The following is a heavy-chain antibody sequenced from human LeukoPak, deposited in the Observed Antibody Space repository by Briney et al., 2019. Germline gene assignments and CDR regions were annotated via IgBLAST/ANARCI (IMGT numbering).Heavy chain of an antibody. CDR3: ARDRTIFGVVIAYYFDY. J-gene: IGHJ4*02. D-gene: IGHD3-3*01. V-gene: IGHV3-30-3*01. CDR2: ISYDGSNK. CDR1: GFTFSSYA. Sequence: PGRSLRLSCAASGFTFSSYAMHWVRQAPGKGLEWVAVISYDGSNKYYADSVKGRFTISRDNSKNTLYLQMNSLRAEDTAVCYCARDRTIFGVVIAYYFDYWGQGTLVTVSS.